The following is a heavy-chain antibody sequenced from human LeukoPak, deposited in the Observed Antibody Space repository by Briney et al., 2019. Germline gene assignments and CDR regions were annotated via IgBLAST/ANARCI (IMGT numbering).Heavy chain of an antibody. Sequence: SETLSLTCTVSGGSISSYYWSWIRRPPGQGLEWIGYIYYSGSTNYNPSLESRVTISVDTSKNQFSLKLSSVTAADTAVYYCARHRSGSFPHWGQGTLVTVSS. CDR3: ARHRSGSFPH. CDR1: GGSISSYY. J-gene: IGHJ4*02. CDR2: IYYSGST. D-gene: IGHD1-26*01. V-gene: IGHV4-59*08.